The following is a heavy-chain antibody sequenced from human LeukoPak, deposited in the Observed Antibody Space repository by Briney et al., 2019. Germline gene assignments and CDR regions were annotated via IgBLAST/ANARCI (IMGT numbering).Heavy chain of an antibody. CDR3: AGSDYVQDSCAYLKNGFEG. Sequence: GATVTLSCKASGNTFRDYYIHWLRQAPGKGLAWVGRVDPRHDVVQYAAKFQGRVTITSDTSRDTAYMEVASLRSEDAAVYFCAGSDYVQDSCAYLKNGFEGWGRGTMVSV. J-gene: IGHJ3*01. CDR2: VDPRHDVV. D-gene: IGHD3-16*01. CDR1: GNTFRDYY. V-gene: IGHV1-69-2*01.